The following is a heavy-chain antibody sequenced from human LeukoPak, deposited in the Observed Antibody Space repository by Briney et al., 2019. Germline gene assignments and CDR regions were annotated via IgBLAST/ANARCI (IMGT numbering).Heavy chain of an antibody. J-gene: IGHJ4*02. V-gene: IGHV3-33*08. D-gene: IGHD1-26*01. CDR2: IWYDGSNK. Sequence: GGSLRLSCAASGFTFSSYGMHWVRQAPGKGLEWVAVIWYDGSNKYYADSVKGRFTISRDNSKNTLYLQMNSLRAEDTAVYYCARDLNPIVGAIDYWGQGTLVTVSS. CDR3: ARDLNPIVGAIDY. CDR1: GFTFSSYG.